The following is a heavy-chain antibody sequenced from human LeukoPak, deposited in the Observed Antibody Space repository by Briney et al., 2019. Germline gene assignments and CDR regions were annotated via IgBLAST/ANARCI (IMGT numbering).Heavy chain of an antibody. Sequence: SGTLSLTCTVSGGSVSGGNYYCSWIRQSPGKGLEWIGYIHYSGSTVYNPSLKSRVTMSIDTSKNQFSLNLSSATAEDTAVYYCTRTGSTGGYWGQGTLVTVSS. CDR1: GGSVSGGNYY. D-gene: IGHD1-7*01. V-gene: IGHV4-61*01. CDR3: TRTGSTGGY. CDR2: IHYSGST. J-gene: IGHJ4*02.